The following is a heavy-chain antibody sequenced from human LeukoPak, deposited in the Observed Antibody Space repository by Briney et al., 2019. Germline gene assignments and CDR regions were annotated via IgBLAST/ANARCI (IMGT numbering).Heavy chain of an antibody. D-gene: IGHD3-22*01. CDR2: ISYDGSNK. CDR3: AKDIYSSGHDY. Sequence: PGRSLRLSCAASGFTFSSYDMHWVRQAPGEGLEWVAVISYDGSNKDYADSVEGRFTISRDSSKNTLYLQMSSLRAEDTAVYYCAKDIYSSGHDYWGQGTLVTVSS. V-gene: IGHV3-30*18. J-gene: IGHJ4*02. CDR1: GFTFSSYD.